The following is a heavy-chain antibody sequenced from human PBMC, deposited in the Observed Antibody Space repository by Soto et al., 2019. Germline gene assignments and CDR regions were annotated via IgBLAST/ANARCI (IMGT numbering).Heavy chain of an antibody. Sequence: SETLSLTCTVSGGSISSSSYYWGWIRQPPGKGLEWIGSIYYNGSTYYNPSLKSRVTISVDTSKNQFSLKLSSVTAADTAVYYCARHDKGITMVREILPAGFDYWGQGTLVTVSS. J-gene: IGHJ4*02. CDR3: ARHDKGITMVREILPAGFDY. V-gene: IGHV4-39*01. D-gene: IGHD3-10*01. CDR1: GGSISSSSYY. CDR2: IYYNGST.